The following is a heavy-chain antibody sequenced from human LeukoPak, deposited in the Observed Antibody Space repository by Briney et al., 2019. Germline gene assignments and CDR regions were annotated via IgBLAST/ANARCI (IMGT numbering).Heavy chain of an antibody. D-gene: IGHD1-7*01. CDR3: TTDWTGTTPDY. V-gene: IGHV3-15*01. J-gene: IGHJ4*02. CDR1: GFTFSNAG. Sequence: GGSLRLSCAASGFTFSNAGMSWVRQAPGKGLEWVARIRGKTDGGTTDYAAPVKGRFTISRDDSKNTLYLQMNSLKTEDTAVYYCTTDWTGTTPDYWGQGTLVTVSS. CDR2: IRGKTDGGTT.